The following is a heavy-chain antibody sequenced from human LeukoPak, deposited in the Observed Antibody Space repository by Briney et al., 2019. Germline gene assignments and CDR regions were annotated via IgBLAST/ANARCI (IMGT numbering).Heavy chain of an antibody. J-gene: IGHJ4*02. CDR1: NGAVKNYY. CDR2: FLYSGTT. Sequence: PSETLSLTCSVSNGAVKNYYWTWIRQPPGQGLEWVGNFLYSGTTTYRASLDSRLIISVDNSKNTVSLRLFSVTAADTAVYYCATLVYSGSRYHFDTWGQGTLVTVSS. V-gene: IGHV4-59*02. CDR3: ATLVYSGSRYHFDT. D-gene: IGHD1-26*01.